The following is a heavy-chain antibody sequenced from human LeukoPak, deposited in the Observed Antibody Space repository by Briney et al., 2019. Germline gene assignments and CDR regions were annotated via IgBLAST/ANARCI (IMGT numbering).Heavy chain of an antibody. CDR1: GGSISSGDYY. CDR3: ARDCCGGEQPSYAFDI. J-gene: IGHJ3*02. D-gene: IGHD2-21*01. CDR2: TYYSGST. Sequence: SETLSLACTVSGGSISSGDYYWSWIRQPPGKGLEWIGYTYYSGSTYYNPSLKSRVTISVDTSKNQFSLKLSSVTAADTAVYYCARDCCGGEQPSYAFDIWGQGTMVTVSS. V-gene: IGHV4-30-4*01.